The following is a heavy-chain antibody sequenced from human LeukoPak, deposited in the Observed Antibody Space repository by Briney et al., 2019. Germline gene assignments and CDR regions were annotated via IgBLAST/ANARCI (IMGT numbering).Heavy chain of an antibody. Sequence: AGRSLRLSCAASGFTFNSYAMHWVRQAPGKGLEWVAVISYDGSNKYYADSVKGRFTISRDNSKNTLYLQMNSLRAEDTAVYYCERGAVYGSGPIFDIWGQGTMVTVSS. CDR1: GFTFNSYA. D-gene: IGHD3-10*01. J-gene: IGHJ3*02. V-gene: IGHV3-30*04. CDR3: ERGAVYGSGPIFDI. CDR2: ISYDGSNK.